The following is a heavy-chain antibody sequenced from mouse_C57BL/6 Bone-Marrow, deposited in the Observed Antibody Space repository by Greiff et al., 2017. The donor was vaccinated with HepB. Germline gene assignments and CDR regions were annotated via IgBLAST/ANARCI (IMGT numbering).Heavy chain of an antibody. Sequence: VKLMESGPGLVQPSQCLSISCTVSGFSLTSYGVHWVRQSPGKGLEWLGVIWRGGSTDYNAAFMSRLSITKDNSKSQVFFIMNSLQAEDTAIYYCAKNPSDLWYFDVWGTGTTVTVSS. CDR3: AKNPSDLWYFDV. V-gene: IGHV2-5*01. CDR1: GFSLTSYG. CDR2: IWRGGST. J-gene: IGHJ1*03.